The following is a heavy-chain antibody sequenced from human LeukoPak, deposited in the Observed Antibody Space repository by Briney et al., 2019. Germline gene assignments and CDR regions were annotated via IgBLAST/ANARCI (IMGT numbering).Heavy chain of an antibody. CDR2: IYYSGST. CDR1: GGSISSYY. CDR3: ARGGYYYYYGMDV. Sequence: SETLSLTCSVSGGSISSYYWSWIRQPPGKGLEWIGYIYYSGSTNYNPSLKSRVTISVDTSKNQFSLKLSSVTAADTAVYYCARGGYYYYYGMDVWGQGTTVTVSS. V-gene: IGHV4-59*01. J-gene: IGHJ6*02.